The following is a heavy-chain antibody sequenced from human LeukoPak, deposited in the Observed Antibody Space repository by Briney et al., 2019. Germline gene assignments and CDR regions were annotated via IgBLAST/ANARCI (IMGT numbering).Heavy chain of an antibody. J-gene: IGHJ4*02. Sequence: GGSLRLSCEASGFTFISYSMSWVRQAPGKGLEWVSAIVGSGGTTFYADSVKGRFTISRDNSKNTQYLQMNSLRAEDTAVYYCASISGYFEYWGQGTLVSVSS. CDR3: ASISGYFEY. CDR1: GFTFISYS. V-gene: IGHV3-23*01. D-gene: IGHD3-3*01. CDR2: IVGSGGTT.